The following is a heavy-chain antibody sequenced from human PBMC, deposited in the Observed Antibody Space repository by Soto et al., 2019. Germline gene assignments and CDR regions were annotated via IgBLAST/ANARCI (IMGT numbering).Heavy chain of an antibody. CDR3: AKKRCLVSGKKKLFGS. J-gene: IGHJ4*02. Sequence: TSETLSLTCTVSGYSVNSDYYWGWIRQPPGKGLEWIGSIYPTGSTYYNPSLKSRVAISIDASKNQFSLRLTSVTAADTAMYYCAKKRCLVSGKKKLFGSWGSRTLV. D-gene: IGHD3-10*01. CDR2: IYPTGST. CDR1: GYSVNSDYY. V-gene: IGHV4-38-2*02.